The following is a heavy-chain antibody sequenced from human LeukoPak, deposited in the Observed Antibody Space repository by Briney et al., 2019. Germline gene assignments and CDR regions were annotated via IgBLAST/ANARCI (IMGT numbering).Heavy chain of an antibody. J-gene: IGHJ6*03. CDR2: ISSGSSSI. Sequence: QSGGSLRLSCAASGFTFSSYSMNWVRQAPGKGLEWVSYISSGSSSIYYADSVKGRFTFSRDNAKNSLYLQMNSLRAEDTAVYYCARAGAAGTSYYYYYYMDVWGKGTTVTVSS. D-gene: IGHD6-13*01. CDR3: ARAGAAGTSYYYYYYMDV. V-gene: IGHV3-48*01. CDR1: GFTFSSYS.